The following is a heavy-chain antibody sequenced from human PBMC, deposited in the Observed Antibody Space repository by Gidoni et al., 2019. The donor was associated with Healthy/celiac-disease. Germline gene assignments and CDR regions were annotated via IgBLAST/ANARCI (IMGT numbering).Heavy chain of an antibody. CDR2: ISSSSSYI. CDR1: GFTFSSYS. V-gene: IGHV3-21*01. J-gene: IGHJ4*02. Sequence: EVQLVESGGGLVKPGGSLRLSCAASGFTFSSYSMNWVRQAPGKGLEWVSSISSSSSYIYYADSVKGRFTISRDNAKNSLYLQMNSLRAEDTAVYYCARDQDIHDYGDYSDYWGQGTLVTVSS. D-gene: IGHD4-17*01. CDR3: ARDQDIHDYGDYSDY.